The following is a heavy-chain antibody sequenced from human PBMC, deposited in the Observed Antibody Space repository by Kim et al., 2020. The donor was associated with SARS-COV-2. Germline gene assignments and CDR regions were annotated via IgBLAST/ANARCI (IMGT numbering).Heavy chain of an antibody. Sequence: SETLSLTCTVSGGSISSSSYYWGWIRQPPGKGLEWIGSIYYSGSTYYNPSLKSRVTISVDTSKNQFSLKLSSVTAADTAVYYCARLVAGTMGAEYFQHWGQGTLVTVPS. CDR2: IYYSGST. CDR1: GGSISSSSYY. CDR3: ARLVAGTMGAEYFQH. D-gene: IGHD6-19*01. V-gene: IGHV4-39*01. J-gene: IGHJ1*01.